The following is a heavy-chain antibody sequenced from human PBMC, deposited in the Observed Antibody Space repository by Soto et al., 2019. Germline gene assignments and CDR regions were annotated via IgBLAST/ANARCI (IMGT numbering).Heavy chain of an antibody. CDR3: ARAGQYYDSSGYVN. Sequence: QVKLVQSGTEVKKPGASLKVYSKASGYSFATSGISWVRQAPGQGLEWMGWISVYNGNTNYDQKLHDRVTMTTDRSTTTAYLELRSLRSDDTAVYYCARAGQYYDSSGYVNWGHGTLVTVSS. J-gene: IGHJ4*01. CDR1: GYSFATSG. D-gene: IGHD3-22*01. V-gene: IGHV1-18*01. CDR2: ISVYNGNT.